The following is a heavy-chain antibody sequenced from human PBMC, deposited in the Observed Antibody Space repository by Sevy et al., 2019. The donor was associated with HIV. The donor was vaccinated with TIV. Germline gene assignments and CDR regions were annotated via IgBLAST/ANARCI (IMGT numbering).Heavy chain of an antibody. J-gene: IGHJ4*02. CDR3: VREGVGGYSYGFDY. V-gene: IGHV3-74*01. D-gene: IGHD5-18*01. Sequence: GGSLRLSCAASGFSFSIYWMHWVRQVPGKGLVWVSRINSDGSSTRYADSVKGRFTFSRDNAKNTLFMQMNSLRVEDTAVYDCVREGVGGYSYGFDYWGQGTLVTVSS. CDR1: GFSFSIYW. CDR2: INSDGSST.